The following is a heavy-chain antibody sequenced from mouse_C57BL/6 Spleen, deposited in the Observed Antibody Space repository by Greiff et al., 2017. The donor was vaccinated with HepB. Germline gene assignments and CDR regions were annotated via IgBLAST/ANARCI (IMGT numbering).Heavy chain of an antibody. V-gene: IGHV1-66*01. Sequence: VQLKESGPELVKPGASVKISCKASGYSFTSYYIHWVKQRPGQGLEWIGWIYPGSGNTKYNEKFKGKATLTADTSSSTAYMQLSSLTSEDSAVYYCARGVTTPPGRAMDYWGQGTSVTVSS. J-gene: IGHJ4*01. CDR3: ARGVTTPPGRAMDY. D-gene: IGHD2-3*01. CDR1: GYSFTSYY. CDR2: IYPGSGNT.